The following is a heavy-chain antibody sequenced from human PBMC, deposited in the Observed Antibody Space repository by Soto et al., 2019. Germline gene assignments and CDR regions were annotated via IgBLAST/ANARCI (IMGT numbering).Heavy chain of an antibody. CDR2: ISAHNGNT. Sequence: QVHLVQSGAEVKKPGASVKVSCKGSGYAFTTYGITWVRQAPGQGLEWMGWISAHNGNTNYAQKLQGRVTVTRDTSTSTADRELRSLSSDYTAVYYCARGRYVDYWGQGALVTVSS. CDR3: ARGRYVDY. V-gene: IGHV1-18*01. J-gene: IGHJ4*02. CDR1: GYAFTTYG. D-gene: IGHD1-1*01.